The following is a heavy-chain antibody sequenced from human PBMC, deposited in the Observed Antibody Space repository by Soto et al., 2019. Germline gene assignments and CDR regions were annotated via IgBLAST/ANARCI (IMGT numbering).Heavy chain of an antibody. CDR3: ARRPAGMDV. Sequence: PGESLKISCKGSGYNFTSYWIAWVRQMPGKGLEWMGIIYPSDSDTRYSPSFQGQITISADKSINTAYLQWSSLKASDTAMYYCARRPAGMDVWGQGTTVTVSS. V-gene: IGHV5-51*01. J-gene: IGHJ6*02. CDR1: GYNFTSYW. CDR2: IYPSDSDT.